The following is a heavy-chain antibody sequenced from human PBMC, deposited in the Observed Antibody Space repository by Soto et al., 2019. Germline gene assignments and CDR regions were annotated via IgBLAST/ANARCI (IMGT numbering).Heavy chain of an antibody. V-gene: IGHV3-15*01. CDR3: TTDRVGARDY. CDR2: IKSKTDGGTT. J-gene: IGHJ4*02. D-gene: IGHD1-26*01. CDR1: GFTFSNAW. Sequence: GGSLRLSCAASGFTFSNAWMSWVRQAPGKGLEWGGRIKSKTDGGTTDYAAPVKGRFTISRDDSKNTLYLQMNSLKTEDTAVYYCTTDRVGARDYWGQGTLVTVSS.